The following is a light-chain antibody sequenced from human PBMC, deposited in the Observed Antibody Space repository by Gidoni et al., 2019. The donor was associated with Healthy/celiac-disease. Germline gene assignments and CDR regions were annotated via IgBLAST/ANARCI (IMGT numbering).Light chain of an antibody. CDR1: QSVSSSY. CDR3: QQYGSSPPIT. V-gene: IGKV3-20*01. Sequence: EIVLTQSPVTLSLSPGERATLSCRASQSVSSSYLAWYQQKPGKAPRLLIYGASSRATGIPDRFSGSGSGTDFTLTISRLEPEDFAVYYCQQYGSSPPITFGQGTRLEIK. CDR2: GAS. J-gene: IGKJ5*01.